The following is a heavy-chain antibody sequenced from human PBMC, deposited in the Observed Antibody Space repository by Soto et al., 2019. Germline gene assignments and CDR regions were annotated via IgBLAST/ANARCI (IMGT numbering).Heavy chain of an antibody. Sequence: QDQLVQSGAEVKKPGASVTVSCKASGYSFTNYGITWVRQAPGQGLEWMGWISGFNGNTHYAQKLQGRVTMTTDVSTSTVDMERSSLRSDDTAVYYCARDRGVAPPVAGNPHYYYYMDVWGKGTTVTVSS. J-gene: IGHJ6*03. CDR1: GYSFTNYG. D-gene: IGHD6-19*01. V-gene: IGHV1-18*01. CDR2: ISGFNGNT. CDR3: ARDRGVAPPVAGNPHYYYYMDV.